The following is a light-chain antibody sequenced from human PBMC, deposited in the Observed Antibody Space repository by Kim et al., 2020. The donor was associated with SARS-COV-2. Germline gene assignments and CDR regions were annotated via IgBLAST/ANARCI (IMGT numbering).Light chain of an antibody. CDR2: GKN. Sequence: SSELTQDPAVSVALGQTVRITCQGDSLRSYYASWYQQKPGPAPVLVIYGKNNRPPTIQNRFSRSTSGNTNPFPITGGQPENKADYTYNYRDSRGTPAAFG. CDR3: NYRDSRGTPAA. V-gene: IGLV3-19*01. CDR1: SLRSYY. J-gene: IGLJ2*01.